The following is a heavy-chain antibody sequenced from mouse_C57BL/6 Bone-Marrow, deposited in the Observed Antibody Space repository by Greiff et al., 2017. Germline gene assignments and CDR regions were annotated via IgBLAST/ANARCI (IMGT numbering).Heavy chain of an antibody. CDR2: INPYNGGT. CDR1: GYTFTDYY. D-gene: IGHD1-1*01. J-gene: IGHJ2*01. CDR3: ARKGDYYGSRGGNY. V-gene: IGHV1-19*01. Sequence: EVQLQESGPVLVKPGASVKMSCKASGYTFTDYYMNWVKQSHGKSLEWIGVINPYNGGTSYNQKFKGKATLTVDKSSSTAYMELNSLTSEDSAVYYGARKGDYYGSRGGNYWGQGTTLTVSS.